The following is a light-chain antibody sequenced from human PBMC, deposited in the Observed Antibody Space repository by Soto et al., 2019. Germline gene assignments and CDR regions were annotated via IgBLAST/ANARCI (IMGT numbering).Light chain of an antibody. CDR2: AAL. V-gene: IGKV1-9*01. Sequence: DIQLTQSPSSLPDPLEEGVPITSRASQTFRSNLACYQQKPGKPPKFRIYAALTLQSAVPSRFSGSGSGTEFTLTISSLQPEDFATYYCQRLDNYPITFGQGTRLEIK. CDR3: QRLDNYPIT. CDR1: QTFRSN. J-gene: IGKJ5*01.